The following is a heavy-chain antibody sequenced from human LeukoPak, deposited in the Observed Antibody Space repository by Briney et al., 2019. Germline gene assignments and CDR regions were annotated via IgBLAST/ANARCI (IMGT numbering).Heavy chain of an antibody. V-gene: IGHV3-23*01. Sequence: GGSLRLSCSASGFTFSSYAMSWVRQAPGKGLEWVSSVNDGGDNTYYADYLRGRFTVSRDNSRNTLWLQMNSLRAEDTAIYYSAQDRGTTSWLPYFDYWGQGALVTVSS. J-gene: IGHJ4*02. CDR1: GFTFSSYA. CDR3: AQDRGTTSWLPYFDY. CDR2: VNDGGDNT. D-gene: IGHD2-15*01.